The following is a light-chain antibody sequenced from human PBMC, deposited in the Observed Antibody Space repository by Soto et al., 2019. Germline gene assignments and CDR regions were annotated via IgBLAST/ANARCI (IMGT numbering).Light chain of an antibody. V-gene: IGKV3-20*01. CDR3: QQYDGPPWT. CDR1: QTVSSNY. Sequence: EILMTQSPATLSVSPGERAILSCRASQTVSSNYLAWYQQKPGQAPRLLIYGSSSRATGIPDRFSGSGSGTDFTLTISRLGPEDIAVYYCQQYDGPPWTFGQGTKVDIK. CDR2: GSS. J-gene: IGKJ1*01.